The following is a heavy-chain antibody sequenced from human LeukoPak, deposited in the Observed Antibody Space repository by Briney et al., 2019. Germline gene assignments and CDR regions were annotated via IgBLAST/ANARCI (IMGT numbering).Heavy chain of an antibody. CDR3: ATLRGASTAVFDF. CDR1: GVSINYDY. CDR2: IHYSGAT. Sequence: SETLSLTCTVSGVSINYDYWRWVRHSPGKRLGWIGYIHYSGATNYTPSLNSRVTISVDTSKNQFSLKLSSVTAADTALYYCATLRGASTAVFDFWGQGTLVTVSS. V-gene: IGHV4-59*08. J-gene: IGHJ4*02. D-gene: IGHD2-21*02.